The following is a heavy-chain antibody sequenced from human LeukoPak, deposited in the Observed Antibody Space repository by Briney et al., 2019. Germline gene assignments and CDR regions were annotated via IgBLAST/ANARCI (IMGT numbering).Heavy chain of an antibody. V-gene: IGHV4-4*07. CDR3: ARDPPGGYYYYMDV. CDR1: GGSISSYY. CDR2: IYTSGST. J-gene: IGHJ6*03. D-gene: IGHD1-14*01. Sequence: PSETLSLTCTVSGGSISSYYWSWIRQPAGKGLEWVGRIYTSGSTNYNPSLKSRVTMSVDASKNQFSLKLSSVTAADTAVYYCARDPPGGYYYYMDVWGKGTTVTVSS.